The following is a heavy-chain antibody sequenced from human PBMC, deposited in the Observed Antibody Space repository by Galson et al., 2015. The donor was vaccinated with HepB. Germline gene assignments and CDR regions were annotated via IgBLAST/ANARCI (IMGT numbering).Heavy chain of an antibody. CDR3: ARENRTSGTDN. V-gene: IGHV3-30-3*01. CDR1: GFTFSTYA. J-gene: IGHJ4*02. D-gene: IGHD1-26*01. CDR2: ISSDGSNK. Sequence: SLRLSCAASGFTFSTYAMHWVRQAPDKGLEWVAVISSDGSNKYYADSVKGRFTISRDNSKNTLYLQMNSLRPEDTAVYYCARENRTSGTDNWVQGTLVTVSS.